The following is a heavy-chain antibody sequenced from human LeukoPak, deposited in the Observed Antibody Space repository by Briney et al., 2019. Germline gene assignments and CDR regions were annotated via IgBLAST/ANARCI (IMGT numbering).Heavy chain of an antibody. D-gene: IGHD3-16*01. V-gene: IGHV3-23*01. CDR1: GFTFRNYA. J-gene: IGHJ4*02. CDR2: CSNSGINT. CDR3: AKVDTGGITFRSLDF. Sequence: GGCLRLSCTVSGFTFRNYAMSWVRQAPGKGLEWVSGCSNSGINTYYADAVKGRFTIPRDNWKDTVYLQMNSLRADDTAIYYCAKVDTGGITFRSLDFWGQGTLVTVPS.